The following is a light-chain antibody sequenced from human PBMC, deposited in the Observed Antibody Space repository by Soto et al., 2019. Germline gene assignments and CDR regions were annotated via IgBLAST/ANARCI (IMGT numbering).Light chain of an antibody. CDR1: QSVSSN. CDR3: QQYNNWPFPSWT. V-gene: IGKV3-15*01. Sequence: EIVMTQSPATLSVSPGERATLSCRASQSVSSNLARYQQKPGQAPRLLIYGASTRATGIPARFSGSGSGTEFTLPISSLQSEDFAVYYCQQYNNWPFPSWTFGQGTKVEIK. CDR2: GAS. J-gene: IGKJ1*01.